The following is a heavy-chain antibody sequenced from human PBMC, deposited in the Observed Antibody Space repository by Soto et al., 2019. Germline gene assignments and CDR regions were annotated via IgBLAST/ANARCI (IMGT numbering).Heavy chain of an antibody. D-gene: IGHD3-10*01. Sequence: QVQLVQSGAEVKKPGASVKVSCKASGYTFTSYYMHWVRQAPGQGLEWMGIINPSGGSTSYAQKFQGRVTMTRDTSTSTVYMELNSLRSEDTAVYYCARDGGITMVRGVYGMDVWGQGTTVTVSS. CDR1: GYTFTSYY. CDR3: ARDGGITMVRGVYGMDV. CDR2: INPSGGST. V-gene: IGHV1-46*01. J-gene: IGHJ6*02.